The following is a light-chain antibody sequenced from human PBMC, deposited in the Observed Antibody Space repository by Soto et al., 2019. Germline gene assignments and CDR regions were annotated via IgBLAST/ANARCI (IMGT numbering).Light chain of an antibody. J-gene: IGLJ1*01. Sequence: QSVLTQLPSASGTPGQRVTISCSGSSSNIGSNYVYWYQQLPGTAPKLLIYRNNQRPSGVPDRFSGSKSGTSASLAISGLRSEDEADYYCAAWDDSLSGGVFGTGTKLTVL. CDR2: RNN. CDR3: AAWDDSLSGGV. V-gene: IGLV1-47*01. CDR1: SSNIGSNY.